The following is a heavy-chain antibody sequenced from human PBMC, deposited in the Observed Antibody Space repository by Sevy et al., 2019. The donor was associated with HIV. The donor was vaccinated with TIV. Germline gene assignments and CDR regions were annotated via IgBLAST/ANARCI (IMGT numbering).Heavy chain of an antibody. Sequence: GGSLRLSCAASGFSFSSYGMHWVRQAPGKGLEWMSYIQYDGSNKDYGDSVKGRFTISRDNSKNTLYLQMNSLRVEDRVVFYCGKEGGGEGGDHWGQGTLVTVSS. CDR2: IQYDGSNK. CDR1: GFSFSSYG. V-gene: IGHV3-30*02. CDR3: GKEGGGEGGDH. J-gene: IGHJ4*02. D-gene: IGHD2-21*01.